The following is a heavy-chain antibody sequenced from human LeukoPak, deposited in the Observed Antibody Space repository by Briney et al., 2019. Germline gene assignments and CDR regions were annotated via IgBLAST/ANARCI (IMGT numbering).Heavy chain of an antibody. CDR1: GFTFSSYG. V-gene: IGHV3-30*02. CDR2: IRYDGSNK. J-gene: IGHJ4*02. D-gene: IGHD6-13*01. CDR3: ARDGDDRYSSSWYEGY. Sequence: PGGSLRLSCAASGFTFSSYGMHWVRQAPGKGLEWVAFIRYDGSNKYYADSVKGRFTISRDNAKNSLYLQMNSLRAEDTAVYYCARDGDDRYSSSWYEGYWGQGTLVTVSS.